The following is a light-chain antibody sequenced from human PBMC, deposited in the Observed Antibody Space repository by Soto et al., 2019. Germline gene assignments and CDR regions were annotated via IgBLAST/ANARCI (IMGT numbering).Light chain of an antibody. V-gene: IGKV3-20*01. CDR1: QSVGGS. CDR3: QHYESSPRT. J-gene: IGKJ5*01. Sequence: ETVLTQSPGTLSLSPGERATLSCRASQSVGGSLAWYQQRPGQAPRLLVYHTSNRATGIPDRFSASGSGTDFTLTISRLEPEDFAVYYCQHYESSPRTFGQGTRLEIK. CDR2: HTS.